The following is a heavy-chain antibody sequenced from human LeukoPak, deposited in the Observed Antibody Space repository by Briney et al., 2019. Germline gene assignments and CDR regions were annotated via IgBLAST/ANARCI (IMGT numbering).Heavy chain of an antibody. CDR2: IHTSGST. CDR3: ARDSRTERPWYFDL. CDR1: GGSITSYY. J-gene: IGHJ2*01. D-gene: IGHD3/OR15-3a*01. V-gene: IGHV4-4*07. Sequence: SETLSLTCTVSGGSITSYYWTYIRQPAGKGLEWIGRIHTSGSTNYNPSLKSRVTMSVDTSKNQFSLDLSSVTAADTAVYYCARDSRTERPWYFDLWGRGTLVTVSS.